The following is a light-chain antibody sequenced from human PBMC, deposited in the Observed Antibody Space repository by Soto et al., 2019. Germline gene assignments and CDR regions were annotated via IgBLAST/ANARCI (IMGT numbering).Light chain of an antibody. CDR3: SSYTSSSTVV. Sequence: QSVPTQPASVSGSPGQSITISCTGTSSDVGGYNYVSWYQQHPGKAPKLMIYEVSNRPSGVSNRFSGSKSGNTASLTISGLQAEDEADYYCSSYTSSSTVVFAGGTQLTVL. CDR1: SSDVGGYNY. V-gene: IGLV2-14*01. CDR2: EVS. J-gene: IGLJ2*01.